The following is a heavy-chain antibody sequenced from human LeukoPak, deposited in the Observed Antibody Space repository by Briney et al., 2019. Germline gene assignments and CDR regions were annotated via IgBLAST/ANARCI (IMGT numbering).Heavy chain of an antibody. CDR2: ISAYHGKT. Sequence: ASVKVSCKASGYTFTSYGISWVRQAPGQGLEWMGWISAYHGKTNYAQKLQGRVTMTTDTSTSTAYMELRSLRSDDTAVYYCARDLIVVVPAAIGGNWFDPWGQGTLVTVSS. V-gene: IGHV1-18*01. J-gene: IGHJ5*02. D-gene: IGHD2-2*02. CDR3: ARDLIVVVPAAIGGNWFDP. CDR1: GYTFTSYG.